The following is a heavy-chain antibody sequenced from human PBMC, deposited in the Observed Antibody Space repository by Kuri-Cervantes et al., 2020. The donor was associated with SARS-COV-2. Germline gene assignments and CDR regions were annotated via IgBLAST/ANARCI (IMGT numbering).Heavy chain of an antibody. J-gene: IGHJ4*02. CDR2: INPSGGST. CDR3: ARVKYYDFWSGYSDEGAFDY. CDR1: GGTFSSYT. D-gene: IGHD3-3*01. Sequence: ASVQVSCKASGGTFSSYTISWVRQAPGQGLEWMGIINPSGGSTSYAQKFQGRVTMTRDTSTSTVYMELSSLRSEDTAVYYCARVKYYDFWSGYSDEGAFDYWGQGTLVTVSS. V-gene: IGHV1-46*01.